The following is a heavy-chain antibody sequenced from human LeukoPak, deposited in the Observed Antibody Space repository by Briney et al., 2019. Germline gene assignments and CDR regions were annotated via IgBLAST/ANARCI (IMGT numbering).Heavy chain of an antibody. V-gene: IGHV4-34*01. J-gene: IGHJ5*02. D-gene: IGHD3-22*01. CDR3: ARVNETQSSEYYYDSSGYRHNWFDP. Sequence: SETLSLTCAVYGGSFSGYYWSWIRQPLGKGLEWIGEINHSGSTNYNPSLKSRVTISVDTSKNQFSLKLSSVTAADTAVYYCARVNETQSSEYYYDSSGYRHNWFDPWGQGTLVTVSS. CDR1: GGSFSGYY. CDR2: INHSGST.